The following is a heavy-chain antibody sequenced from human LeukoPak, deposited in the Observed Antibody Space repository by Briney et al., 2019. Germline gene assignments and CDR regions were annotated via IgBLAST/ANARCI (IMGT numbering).Heavy chain of an antibody. D-gene: IGHD4-17*01. V-gene: IGHV3-30*04. CDR3: ARVRGVDYDTYYFDY. CDR1: GFTFSSYA. J-gene: IGHJ4*02. CDR2: ISYDGSNK. Sequence: GRSLRLSCAASGFTFSSYAMHWVRQAPGKGLEWVAVISYDGSNKYYADSVKGRFTISRDNSKNTLYLQMNSLRAEDTAVYYCARVRGVDYDTYYFDYWGQGTLVTVSS.